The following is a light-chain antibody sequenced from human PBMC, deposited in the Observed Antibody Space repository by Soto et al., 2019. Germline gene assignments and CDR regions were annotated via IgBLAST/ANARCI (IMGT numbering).Light chain of an antibody. Sequence: EIVMTQSPATLSVSPGERATLSCRASQSVSSDLAWYHQKPGQAPRLLIYGASKRATGIPARFSGSGSGTDFTLTISRLEPEDFAVYHCQKRNNWPSLTFGGGTKVDIK. CDR1: QSVSSD. CDR3: QKRNNWPSLT. CDR2: GAS. J-gene: IGKJ4*01. V-gene: IGKV3-11*01.